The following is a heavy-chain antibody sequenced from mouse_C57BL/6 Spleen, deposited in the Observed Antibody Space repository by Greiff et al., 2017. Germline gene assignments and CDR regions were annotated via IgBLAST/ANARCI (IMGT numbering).Heavy chain of an antibody. D-gene: IGHD1-1*02. CDR2: IDPNSGGT. J-gene: IGHJ4*01. CDR1: GYTFTSYW. Sequence: QVQLQQPGAELVMPGASVKLSCKASGYTFTSYWMHWVKQRPGRGLEWIGRIDPNSGGTKYNEKFKSKATLTVDKPSSTAYMQRSSLTSEDSAVYYCARRYERGGGAMDYWGQGTTVTVSS. V-gene: IGHV1-72*01. CDR3: ARRYERGGGAMDY.